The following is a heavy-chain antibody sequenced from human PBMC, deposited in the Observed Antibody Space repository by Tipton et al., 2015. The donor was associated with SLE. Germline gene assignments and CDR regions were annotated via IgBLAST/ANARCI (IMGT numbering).Heavy chain of an antibody. CDR3: ARGRTYGSGRLDP. J-gene: IGHJ5*02. D-gene: IGHD3-10*01. Sequence: TLSLTCTVSGGSISSSSYYWGWIRQPPGKGLEWIGSIYYSGSTYYNPSLKSRVTIPVDTSKNQFSLKLSSVTAADTAVYYCARGRTYGSGRLDPWGQGTLVTVSS. V-gene: IGHV4-39*07. CDR2: IYYSGST. CDR1: GGSISSSSYY.